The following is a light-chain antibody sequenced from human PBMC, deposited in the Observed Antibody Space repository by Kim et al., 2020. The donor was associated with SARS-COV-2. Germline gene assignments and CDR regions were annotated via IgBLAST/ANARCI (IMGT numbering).Light chain of an antibody. V-gene: IGKV1-27*01. J-gene: IGKJ2*01. CDR3: QKYNSAPYT. CDR2: AAS. Sequence: GDRVTMTCRASQGIAHYLAWYQQKPGKVPKLLIDAASTVQSGVPSRFSGSGSGTDFTLTISGLQPEDVATYYCQKYNSAPYTFGQGTKLEI. CDR1: QGIAHY.